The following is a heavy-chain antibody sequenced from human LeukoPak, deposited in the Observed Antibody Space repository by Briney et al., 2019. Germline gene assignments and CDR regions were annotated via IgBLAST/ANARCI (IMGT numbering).Heavy chain of an antibody. D-gene: IGHD6-25*01. Sequence: GGSLRLSCAASGFTFKTHAMSWVRQAPGKGLEWVSRIDDSGVIRSYADSVKGRFTISRDNSKNTLYLQMNSLRAEDTAVYYCARDRAATEVDYYYYYGMDVWGQGTTVTVSS. CDR3: ARDRAATEVDYYYYYGMDV. CDR2: IDDSGVIR. J-gene: IGHJ6*02. V-gene: IGHV3-23*01. CDR1: GFTFKTHA.